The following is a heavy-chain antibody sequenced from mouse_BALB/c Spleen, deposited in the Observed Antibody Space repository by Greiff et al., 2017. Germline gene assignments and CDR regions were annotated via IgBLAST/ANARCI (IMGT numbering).Heavy chain of an antibody. V-gene: IGHV1-54*03. CDR2: INPGSGGT. Sequence: QVQLKQSGAELVRPGTSVKVSCKASGYAFTNYLIEWVKQRPGQGLEWIGVINPGSGGTNYNEKFKGKATLTADKSSSTAYMQLSSLTSDDSAVYFCARDGNYLDYWGQGTTLTVSS. D-gene: IGHD2-1*01. CDR3: ARDGNYLDY. J-gene: IGHJ2*01. CDR1: GYAFTNYL.